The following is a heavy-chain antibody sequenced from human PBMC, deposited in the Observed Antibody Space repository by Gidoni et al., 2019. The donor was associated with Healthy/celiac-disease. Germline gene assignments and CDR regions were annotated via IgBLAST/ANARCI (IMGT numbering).Heavy chain of an antibody. CDR2: IYPGDSDT. J-gene: IGHJ6*02. CDR3: ARQVISGYDFWSGYHLTTNYYGMDV. D-gene: IGHD3-3*01. V-gene: IGHV5-51*01. Sequence: GLEWMGIIYPGDSDTRYSPSFQGQVTISADKSISTAYLQWSSLKASDTAMYYCARQVISGYDFWSGYHLTTNYYGMDVWGQGTTVTVSS.